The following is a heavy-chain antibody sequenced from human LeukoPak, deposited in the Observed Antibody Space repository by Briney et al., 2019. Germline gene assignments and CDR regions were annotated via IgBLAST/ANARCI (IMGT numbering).Heavy chain of an antibody. CDR3: ARETRGGGSF. D-gene: IGHD3-16*01. CDR1: GFTFSIYW. CDR2: CDSDGSGT. Sequence: GGSLRLSCAASGFTFSIYWMYWVRQAPGKGLMWVSRCDSDGSGTTYVDSVKGRFTVSRDNAKSTLYLQMSSLRAEDTAVFYCARETRGGGSFWGQGTLVTVSS. V-gene: IGHV3-74*01. J-gene: IGHJ4*02.